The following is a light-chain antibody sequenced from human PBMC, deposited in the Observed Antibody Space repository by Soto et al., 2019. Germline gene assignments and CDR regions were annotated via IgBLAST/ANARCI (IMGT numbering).Light chain of an antibody. CDR3: SSDTSSSIYV. Sequence: QSVLTQPASVSGSPGQSITSSCTGTSSDVGGYNYVSWYQQHPGKAPKLIIDDVSNRPSGVSNRFSGSKSGNTASLTLSGLQAEDEADYYCSSDTSSSIYVFGNGTKLTFL. V-gene: IGLV2-14*01. CDR1: SSDVGGYNY. CDR2: DVS. J-gene: IGLJ1*01.